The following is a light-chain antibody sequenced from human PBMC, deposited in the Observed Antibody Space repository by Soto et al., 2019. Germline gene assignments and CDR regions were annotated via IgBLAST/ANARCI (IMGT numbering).Light chain of an antibody. J-gene: IGLJ2*01. V-gene: IGLV2-8*01. CDR3: GSKARIDKHVV. CDR1: RSDIRDSNY. CDR2: DVT. Sequence: QSALTQPPSASGSPGQSVTLSCSGIRSDIRDSNYVSWYQQHPGKAPKLVLSDVTKRPSGVPDRFSGSRSGTTAFPTICGLQTEDDADYYCGSKARIDKHVVFGGGTELTVL.